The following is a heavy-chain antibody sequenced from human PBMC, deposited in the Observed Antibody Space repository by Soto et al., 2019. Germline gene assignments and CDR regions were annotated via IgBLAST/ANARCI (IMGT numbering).Heavy chain of an antibody. CDR3: ARAWGHAADI. D-gene: IGHD7-27*01. J-gene: IGHJ3*02. CDR1: GGSFSGYY. V-gene: IGHV4-34*01. CDR2: INHSGST. Sequence: QVQLQQWGAGLLKPSETLSLTCAVYGGSFSGYYWSWIRQPPGKGLEWIGEINHSGSTNYNPSLKSRVTISVDTSKNQFSQKLSSVTAADTAVYYCARAWGHAADIWGQGTMVTVSS.